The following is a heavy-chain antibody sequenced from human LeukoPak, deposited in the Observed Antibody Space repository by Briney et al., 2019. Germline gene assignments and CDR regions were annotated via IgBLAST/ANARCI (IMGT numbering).Heavy chain of an antibody. CDR1: GGTFSSYA. D-gene: IGHD2-2*01. Sequence: SVKVSCKASGGTFSSYAISWVRQAPGQGLEWMGRIIPILGIANYAQKFQGRVTITADKSTSTAYMELGSLRSEDTAVYYCARGVPAAMPYYSMDVWGQGTTVTVSS. J-gene: IGHJ6*02. V-gene: IGHV1-69*04. CDR2: IIPILGIA. CDR3: ARGVPAAMPYYSMDV.